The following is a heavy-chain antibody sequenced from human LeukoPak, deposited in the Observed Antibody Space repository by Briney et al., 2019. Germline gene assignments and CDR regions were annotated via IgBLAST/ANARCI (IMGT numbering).Heavy chain of an antibody. V-gene: IGHV6-1*01. CDR3: ARADYYSAMDV. CDR2: TYYMSKWYN. Sequence: SQTLSLTCAISGDSVSSNSATWNWLRQSPSRGLEWLGRTYYMSKWYNDYAASVKSRITINPDTSKNQFSLQLNSVTPEDTAVYYCARADYYSAMDVWGQGTAVAVSS. J-gene: IGHJ6*02. CDR1: GDSVSSNSAT.